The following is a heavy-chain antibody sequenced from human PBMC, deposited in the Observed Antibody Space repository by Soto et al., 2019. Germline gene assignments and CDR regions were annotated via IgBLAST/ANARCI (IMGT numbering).Heavy chain of an antibody. CDR1: GFTFSSYA. Sequence: GGSLRLSCAASGFTFSSYAMSWVRQAPGKGLEWVSAISGSGGSTYYADSVKGRFTISRDNSKNTLYLQMNSLRAEDTAVYYCAKDGFYSSSCDGSNYYYYYMDVWGKGTTVTVSS. CDR2: ISGSGGST. D-gene: IGHD6-13*01. J-gene: IGHJ6*03. CDR3: AKDGFYSSSCDGSNYYYYYMDV. V-gene: IGHV3-23*01.